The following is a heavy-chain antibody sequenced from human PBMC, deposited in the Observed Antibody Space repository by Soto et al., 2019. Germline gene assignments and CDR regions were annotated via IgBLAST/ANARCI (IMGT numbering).Heavy chain of an antibody. D-gene: IGHD3-22*01. CDR1: GCTFSSYA. V-gene: IGHV1-69*13. J-gene: IGHJ6*02. CDR3: AREGLYYENFYYYYGMDV. CDR2: IIPIFGTA. Sequence: SVKVSCKASGCTFSSYAISWVRQAPGQGLEWMGGIIPIFGTANYAQKFQGRVTITADESTSTAYMELSSLRSEDTAVYYCAREGLYYENFYYYYGMDVWGQGTTVTVSS.